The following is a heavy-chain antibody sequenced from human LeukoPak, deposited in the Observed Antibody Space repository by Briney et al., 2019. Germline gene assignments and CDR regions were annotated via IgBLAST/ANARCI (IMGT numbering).Heavy chain of an antibody. CDR1: GGSFSGYY. D-gene: IGHD6-13*01. Sequence: PSETLSLTGAVYGGSFSGYYWSWIRQPPGKGLEWIGEINHSGSTNYNPSLKSRVTISVDTSKNQFSLKLSSVTAADTAVYYCARVIAAAGSYYYYYYYMDVWGKGTTVTVSS. CDR3: ARVIAAAGSYYYYYYYMDV. CDR2: INHSGST. J-gene: IGHJ6*03. V-gene: IGHV4-34*01.